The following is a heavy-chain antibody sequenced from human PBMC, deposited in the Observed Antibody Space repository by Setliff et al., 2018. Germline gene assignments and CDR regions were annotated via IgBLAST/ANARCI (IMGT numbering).Heavy chain of an antibody. V-gene: IGHV3-11*04. Sequence: GGSLRLSCAASGFTFSDYYMSWIRQAPGKGLEWVSYISSSGSTIYYADSVKGRFTISRDNAKNSLYLQMNSLRAEDSAVYYCARGSGYLTSFYYYYYGMDVWGQGTTVTVSS. CDR1: GFTFSDYY. CDR3: ARGSGYLTSFYYYYYGMDV. J-gene: IGHJ6*02. D-gene: IGHD5-12*01. CDR2: ISSSGSTI.